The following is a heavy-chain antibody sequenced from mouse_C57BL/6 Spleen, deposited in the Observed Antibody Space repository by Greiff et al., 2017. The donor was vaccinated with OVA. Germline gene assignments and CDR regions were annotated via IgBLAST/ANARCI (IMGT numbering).Heavy chain of an antibody. CDR2: IWTGGGT. Sequence: VQLVESGPGLVAPSQCLSITCTASGFSLTSYAISWVRQPPGKGLEWLGVIWTGGGTNYNSAPKSRPSISTDNTKRQVFLKMNSLQTDDTARYDCARNGELLRYWYFDVWGTGTTVTVSS. J-gene: IGHJ1*03. CDR1: GFSLTSYA. CDR3: ARNGELLRYWYFDV. D-gene: IGHD1-1*01. V-gene: IGHV2-9-1*01.